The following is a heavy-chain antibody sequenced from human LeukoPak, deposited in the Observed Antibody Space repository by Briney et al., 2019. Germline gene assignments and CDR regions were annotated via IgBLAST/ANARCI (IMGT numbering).Heavy chain of an antibody. J-gene: IGHJ5*02. Sequence: SETLSLTCSVSGASISSGSNYWGWIRQPPGKTLEWIGSIYSSGSTYYNPSLKSRVTISVDTSKNQFSLKLSSVTAADTAVYYCARETVENYVWGSSFDPWGQGTLVTVSS. CDR2: IYSSGST. D-gene: IGHD3-16*01. V-gene: IGHV4-39*07. CDR3: ARETVENYVWGSSFDP. CDR1: GASISSGSNY.